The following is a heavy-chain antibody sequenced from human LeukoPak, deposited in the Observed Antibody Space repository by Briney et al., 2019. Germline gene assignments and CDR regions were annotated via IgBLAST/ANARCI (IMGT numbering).Heavy chain of an antibody. Sequence: PGGSLRLSCAASGFTFSSYAMSWVRQAPGKGLEWVSAISGSGGSTYYADSVKGRFTISRDNSKNTLYMQMNSLRAEDTAVYYCAKHPSGSYYGWFDPWGQGTLVTVSS. J-gene: IGHJ5*02. D-gene: IGHD1-26*01. CDR2: ISGSGGST. CDR3: AKHPSGSYYGWFDP. CDR1: GFTFSSYA. V-gene: IGHV3-23*01.